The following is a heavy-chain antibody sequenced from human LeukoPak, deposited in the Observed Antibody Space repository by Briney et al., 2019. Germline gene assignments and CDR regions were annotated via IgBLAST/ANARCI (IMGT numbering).Heavy chain of an antibody. J-gene: IGHJ4*02. CDR2: ISAYNGNT. V-gene: IGHV1-18*01. CDR3: ARGSPIVGATPPLDY. D-gene: IGHD1-26*01. CDR1: GYTFTSYG. Sequence: ASVKVSCKASGYTFTSYGISWVRQGPGQGLEWMGRISAYNGNTNYAQKLQGRVTMTTDTSTSTAYMELRSLRSDDTAVYYCARGSPIVGATPPLDYWGQGTLVTVSS.